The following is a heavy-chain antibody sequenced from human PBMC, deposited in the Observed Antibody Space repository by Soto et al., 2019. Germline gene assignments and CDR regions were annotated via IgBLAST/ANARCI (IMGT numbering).Heavy chain of an antibody. Sequence: QVQLQESGPGLVKSSQTLSLTSTVSGGSISSGGSYWSWIRQRPGKGLEWLGYIFYSDSFYYTPSLKGPVMILADTSKNQFTLTLSSVTDADTAVYYCARAPETPPIFGVVRPYFFAFWGQGTLVTVSS. CDR3: ARAPETPPIFGVVRPYFFAF. CDR1: GGSISSGGSY. D-gene: IGHD3-3*01. CDR2: IFYSDSF. J-gene: IGHJ4*02. V-gene: IGHV4-31*01.